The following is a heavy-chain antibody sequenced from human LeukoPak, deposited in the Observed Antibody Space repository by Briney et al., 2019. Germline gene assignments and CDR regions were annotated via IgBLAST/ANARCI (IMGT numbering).Heavy chain of an antibody. J-gene: IGHJ4*02. Sequence: SQTLSLTCTVSGGSISSGSYYWSWIRQPAGKGLEWIGRIYTSGSTNYNPSLKSRVTISVDTSKNQFSLKLSSVTAADTAVYYCARGPHPRPASSFDYWGQGTLVTVSS. D-gene: IGHD6-6*01. CDR2: IYTSGST. CDR1: GGSISSGSYY. V-gene: IGHV4-61*02. CDR3: ARGPHPRPASSFDY.